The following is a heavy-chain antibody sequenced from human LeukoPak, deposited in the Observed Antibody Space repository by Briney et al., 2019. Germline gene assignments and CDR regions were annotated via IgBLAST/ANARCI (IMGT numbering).Heavy chain of an antibody. V-gene: IGHV4-39*07. J-gene: IGHJ5*02. CDR3: ARDRELGMDNWFDP. CDR2: IFYSGST. Sequence: SETLSLTCTVSGGSISSSSYYWGWIRQPPGKGLEWIGSIFYSGSTYYNPSLKSRVTISVDTSKNQFSLKLSSVTAADTAVYYCARDRELGMDNWFDPWGQGTLVTVSS. CDR1: GGSISSSSYY. D-gene: IGHD1-7*01.